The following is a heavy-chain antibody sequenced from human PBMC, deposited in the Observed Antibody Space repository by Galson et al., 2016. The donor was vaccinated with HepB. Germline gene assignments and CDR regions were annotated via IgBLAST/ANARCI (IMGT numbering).Heavy chain of an antibody. V-gene: IGHV3-48*03. CDR1: GFTFRSYE. J-gene: IGHJ4*02. CDR3: ARDMSSGWYWVYFDY. CDR2: ISSSGSTI. Sequence: SLRLSCAASGFTFRSYEMNWVRQAPGKGLEWVSYISSSGSTIKDADSVKGRFTISRDNAKNSLYLQMNSLRAEDTAVYYCARDMSSGWYWVYFDYWGQGTLVIVSS. D-gene: IGHD6-19*01.